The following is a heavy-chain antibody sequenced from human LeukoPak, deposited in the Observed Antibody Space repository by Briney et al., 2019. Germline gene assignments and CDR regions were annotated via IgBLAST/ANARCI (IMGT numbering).Heavy chain of an antibody. Sequence: EPSGTLSLTCAVSGGSISSSNWWGWVRQPPGKGLEWIGEIYHSGSTNYNPSLKSRVTISVDKSKNQFSLKLSSVTAADTAVYYCVRHGRLWLSEFDAFDIWGQGTMVTVSS. CDR1: GGSISSSNW. CDR2: IYHSGST. D-gene: IGHD2-21*01. CDR3: VRHGRLWLSEFDAFDI. J-gene: IGHJ3*02. V-gene: IGHV4-4*02.